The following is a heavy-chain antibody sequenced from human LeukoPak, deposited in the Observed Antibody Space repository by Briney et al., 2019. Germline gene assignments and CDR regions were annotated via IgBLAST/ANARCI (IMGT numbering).Heavy chain of an antibody. V-gene: IGHV6-1*01. CDR3: ARSRVATLTKGRQRGGYYFDY. CDR1: GDSVSSNSAA. D-gene: IGHD5-12*01. J-gene: IGHJ4*02. CDR2: TYYRSKWYN. Sequence: SQTLSLTCAISGDSVSSNSAAWNWIRQSPSRGLEWLGRTYYRSKWYNDYAVSVKSRITINPDTSKNQFSLQLNSVTPEDTAVYYCARSRVATLTKGRQRGGYYFDYWGQGTLVTVSS.